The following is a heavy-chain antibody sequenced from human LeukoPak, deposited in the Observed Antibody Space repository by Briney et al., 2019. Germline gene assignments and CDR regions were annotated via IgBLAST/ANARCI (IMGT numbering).Heavy chain of an antibody. CDR2: IGISSNNI. J-gene: IGHJ4*02. Sequence: GGSLRLSCAASGLTFSRYSMNCVPQAPGKGLEGVSSIGISSNNIYYADSVKGRFTISRDNAKNSLSLQMNSLRVEDTAVYYCARDGVRGFTATTPFDYWGPGTLVTVSS. CDR1: GLTFSRYS. V-gene: IGHV3-21*01. CDR3: ARDGVRGFTATTPFDY. D-gene: IGHD4-17*01.